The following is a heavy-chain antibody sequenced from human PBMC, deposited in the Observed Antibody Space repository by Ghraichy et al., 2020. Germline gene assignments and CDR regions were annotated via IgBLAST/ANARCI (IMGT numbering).Heavy chain of an antibody. V-gene: IGHV1-24*01. Sequence: SVKVSCKVSGYTVTDLSMHWVRQAPGKGLEWMGGFDPKDGETIYAQKFQGRVTMTEDTSTDTAYMELSSLRSEDTAVYYCFIRYTSGWYGDYWGQGTLVTVSS. CDR1: GYTVTDLS. CDR3: FIRYTSGWYGDY. J-gene: IGHJ4*02. CDR2: FDPKDGET. D-gene: IGHD6-19*01.